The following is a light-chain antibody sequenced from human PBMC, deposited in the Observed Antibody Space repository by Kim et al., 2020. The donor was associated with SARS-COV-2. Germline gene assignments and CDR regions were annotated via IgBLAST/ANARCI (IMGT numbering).Light chain of an antibody. J-gene: IGLJ1*01. Sequence: QSALTQPPSASGSVGQSVTISCTGTSSDIGAYNYVSWYQQHPGKAPKLMIFEVNKRPSGVPDRFSGSKSGSTASLTVSGLRAEDEADFYCSSYTSNNTPVFGTGTKVTVL. V-gene: IGLV2-8*01. CDR3: SSYTSNNTPV. CDR2: EVN. CDR1: SSDIGAYNY.